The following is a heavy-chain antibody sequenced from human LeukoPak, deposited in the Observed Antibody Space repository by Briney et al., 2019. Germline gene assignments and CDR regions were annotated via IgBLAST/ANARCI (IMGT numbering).Heavy chain of an antibody. CDR1: GASISSHY. Sequence: PSETLSLTCTLSGASISSHYWTWIRQSPGKRLEWIGYVFYSGTTSYSPSLSSPVTISIDTSKNQFSLKLSSVTAADTAVYFCSSRVGFFDAFDIWG. J-gene: IGHJ3*02. CDR3: SSRVGFFDAFDI. D-gene: IGHD3-10*01. CDR2: VFYSGTT. V-gene: IGHV4-59*08.